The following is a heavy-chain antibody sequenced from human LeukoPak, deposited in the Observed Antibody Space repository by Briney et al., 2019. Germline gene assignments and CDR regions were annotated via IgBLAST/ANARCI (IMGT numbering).Heavy chain of an antibody. CDR2: IIPIFGTA. D-gene: IGHD6-6*01. Sequence: GASVKVSCKASGGTFSSYAISWVRQAPGQGLEWMGGIIPIFGTANYAQKFQGRVTITADESTSTAYMELSSLRSEDTAVYYCARDQLQYSSSSPFDYWGQGTLVTVSS. CDR3: ARDQLQYSSSSPFDY. V-gene: IGHV1-69*13. J-gene: IGHJ4*02. CDR1: GGTFSSYA.